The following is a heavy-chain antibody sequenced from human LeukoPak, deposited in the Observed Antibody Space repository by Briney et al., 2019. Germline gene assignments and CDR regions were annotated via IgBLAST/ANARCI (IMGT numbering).Heavy chain of an antibody. CDR3: ARGRPYYGDPTDFDY. Sequence: PSETLSLTCTVSGGSISSGGYYWSWIRQHPGKGLEWIGYIYYSGSTYYNPSLKSRVTISVDTSKNQFSLKLSFVTAADTAVYYCARGRPYYGDPTDFDYWGQGTLVTVSS. D-gene: IGHD4-17*01. CDR2: IYYSGST. CDR1: GGSISSGGYY. V-gene: IGHV4-31*03. J-gene: IGHJ4*02.